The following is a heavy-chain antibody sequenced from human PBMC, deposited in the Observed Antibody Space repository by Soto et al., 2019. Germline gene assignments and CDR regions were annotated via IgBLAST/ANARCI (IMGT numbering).Heavy chain of an antibody. CDR2: FDPEDGET. CDR3: ATIGFYYYDSSGYLDY. V-gene: IGHV1-24*01. Sequence: ASVKVSCKVSGYTLTELSMHWVRQAPGKGLEWMGGFDPEDGETIYAQKFQGRVTMTEDTSTDTAYMELSSLRSEDTAVYYCATIGFYYYDSSGYLDYWGQGTLVTVSS. CDR1: GYTLTELS. J-gene: IGHJ4*02. D-gene: IGHD3-22*01.